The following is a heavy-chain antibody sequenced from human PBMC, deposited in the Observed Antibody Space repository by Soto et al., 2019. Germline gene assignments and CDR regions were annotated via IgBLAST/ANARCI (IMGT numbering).Heavy chain of an antibody. D-gene: IGHD6-13*01. CDR3: ARGPYLARIAAAGTSYNWFDP. CDR1: GGSFSGYY. V-gene: IGHV4-34*01. CDR2: INHRGST. J-gene: IGHJ5*02. Sequence: SETLSLTCAVYGGSFSGYYWSWIRQPPGKGLEWIGEINHRGSTKYNPSLKSRVTISVDTSKNQFSLKLSSVTAADTAVYYCARGPYLARIAAAGTSYNWFDPWGQGTLVTVSS.